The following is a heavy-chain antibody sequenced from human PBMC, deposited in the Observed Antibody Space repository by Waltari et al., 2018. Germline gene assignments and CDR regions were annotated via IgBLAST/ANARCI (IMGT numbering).Heavy chain of an antibody. Sequence: EVQLVESGGGLVQPGGSLRLSCAASGFTFSSYWMHWVRQAPGKGLVWVSRINSDGSSTSYADSVKGRFTISRDNAKNTLYLQMNSLRAEDTAVYYCATGYCSSTSCYGGYDGFDYWGQGTLVTVSS. CDR1: GFTFSSYW. D-gene: IGHD2-2*01. J-gene: IGHJ4*02. CDR3: ATGYCSSTSCYGGYDGFDY. V-gene: IGHV3-74*01. CDR2: INSDGSST.